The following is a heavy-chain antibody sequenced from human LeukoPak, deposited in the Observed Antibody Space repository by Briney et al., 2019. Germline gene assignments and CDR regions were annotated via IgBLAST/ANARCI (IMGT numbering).Heavy chain of an antibody. CDR2: ISSSSSYT. Sequence: GGSLRLSCAAPGFTFSDYYMSWIRQAPGKGLEWVSYISSSSSYTNYADSVKGRFTISRDNAKNSLYLQMNSLRAEDTAVYYCAKDKSYSGSYSWFDPWGQGTLVTVSS. CDR3: AKDKSYSGSYSWFDP. J-gene: IGHJ5*02. D-gene: IGHD1-26*01. V-gene: IGHV3-11*06. CDR1: GFTFSDYY.